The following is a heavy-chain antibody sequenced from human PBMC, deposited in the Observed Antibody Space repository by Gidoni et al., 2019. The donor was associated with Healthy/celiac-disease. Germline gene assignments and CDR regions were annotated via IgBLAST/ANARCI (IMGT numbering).Heavy chain of an antibody. CDR1: GGSISSGGYS. J-gene: IGHJ3*02. CDR2: IYHSGST. V-gene: IGHV4-30-2*01. D-gene: IGHD3-22*01. CDR3: ARAGYYDSSGYYYQKAGSAFDI. Sequence: QLQLQESGSGLVKPSQTLSLPCAVSGGSISSGGYSWSWIRQPPGKGLEWIGYIYHSGSTYYNPSLKSRVTISVDRSKNQFSLKLSSVTAADTAVYYCARAGYYDSSGYYYQKAGSAFDIWGQGTMVTVSS.